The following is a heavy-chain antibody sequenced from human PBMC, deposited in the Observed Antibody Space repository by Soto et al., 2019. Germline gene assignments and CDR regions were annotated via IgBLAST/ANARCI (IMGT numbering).Heavy chain of an antibody. V-gene: IGHV3-7*01. Sequence: GGSLRLSCATSGFTVSSNYMSWVRQAPGKGLEWLANINPDGSEKHYVDSVKGRFTISRDNAKNSLYLQMSSLTAEDSALYYCSRSLNAWGQGTRVTVSS. CDR3: SRSLNA. CDR1: GFTVSSNY. J-gene: IGHJ5*02. CDR2: INPDGSEK.